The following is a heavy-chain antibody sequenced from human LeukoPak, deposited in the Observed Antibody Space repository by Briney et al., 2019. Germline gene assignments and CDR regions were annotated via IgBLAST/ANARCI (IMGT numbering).Heavy chain of an antibody. CDR1: GFSFSAYW. V-gene: IGHV3-7*01. CDR2: INTTGTET. CDR3: ERFVYVAAVDL. Sequence: GGSLRLSCAASGFSFSAYWMTWVRQAPGTGLEWVSNINTTGTETYYVEPVEGRFTISRDNTKNLLYLQMNSLRAEDSVVYYWERFVYVAAVDLWGQGTLWTVSS. J-gene: IGHJ4*02. D-gene: IGHD2-15*01.